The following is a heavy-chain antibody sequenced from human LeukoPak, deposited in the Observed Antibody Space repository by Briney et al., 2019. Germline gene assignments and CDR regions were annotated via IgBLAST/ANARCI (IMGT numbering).Heavy chain of an antibody. D-gene: IGHD4-23*01. CDR2: INPNSGGT. J-gene: IGHJ4*02. V-gene: IGHV1-2*02. CDR1: GYTFTVYY. CDR3: ARDGGLDY. Sequence: RASVKVSCKASGYTFTVYYMHWVRQAPGQGLEWMGWINPNSGGTNYAQKFQGRVTVTRDTSISTAYMELSRLRSDDTAMYYCARDGGLDYWGQGTLVTVSS.